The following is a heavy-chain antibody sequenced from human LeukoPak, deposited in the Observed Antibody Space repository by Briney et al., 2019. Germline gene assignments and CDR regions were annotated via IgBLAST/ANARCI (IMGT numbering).Heavy chain of an antibody. V-gene: IGHV3-30*02. Sequence: GGSLRLSCAASGFTFSSYGMHWVRQAPGKGLEWVAFIRYDGSNKYYADSVKGRFTISRDNSKNTLYLQMNSLRAEDTAVYYCAKQGTGWLGKNYSDYWGQGTLVTVSS. CDR2: IRYDGSNK. J-gene: IGHJ4*02. CDR3: AKQGTGWLGKNYSDY. CDR1: GFTFSSYG. D-gene: IGHD6-19*01.